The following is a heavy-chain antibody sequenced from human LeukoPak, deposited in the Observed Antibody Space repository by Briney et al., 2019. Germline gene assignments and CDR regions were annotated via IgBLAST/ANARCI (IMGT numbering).Heavy chain of an antibody. J-gene: IGHJ4*02. CDR3: ARDPNYYDSSGYFGYFDY. CDR2: ISSSGSTI. Sequence: GGSLRLSCAASGFTFSSYAMSWVRQAPGKGLEWVSYISSSGSTIYYADSVKGRFTISRDNAKNSLYLQMNSLRAEDTAVYYCARDPNYYDSSGYFGYFDYWGQGTLVTVSS. V-gene: IGHV3-48*04. CDR1: GFTFSSYA. D-gene: IGHD3-22*01.